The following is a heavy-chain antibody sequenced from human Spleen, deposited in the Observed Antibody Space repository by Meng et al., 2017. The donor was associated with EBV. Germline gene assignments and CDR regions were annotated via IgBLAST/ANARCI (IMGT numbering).Heavy chain of an antibody. V-gene: IGHV1-18*01. CDR1: GYSFSSFG. J-gene: IGHJ4*02. Sequence: QVLLLQSGAEVKKPGASVKVSCKASGYSFSSFGISWVRQAPGQGLEWMGWISGYNGNTRYPQRVQDRVTMTTDTSTATAYMELRSLRSDDTAVYYCARTYTRTSHFDYWGQGTLVTVSS. D-gene: IGHD6-6*01. CDR3: ARTYTRTSHFDY. CDR2: ISGYNGNT.